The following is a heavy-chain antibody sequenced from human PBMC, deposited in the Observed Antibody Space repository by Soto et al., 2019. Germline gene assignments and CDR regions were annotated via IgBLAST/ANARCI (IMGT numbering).Heavy chain of an antibody. J-gene: IGHJ4*02. CDR1: GYTFTSYG. CDR2: ISAYNGNT. D-gene: IGHD6-19*01. Sequence: QVQLVQSGAEVKKPGASVKVSCKTSGYTFTSYGISWVRQAPGQGLEWMGWISAYNGNTNYAQKLQGRVTMTTDTATSKACMELRSLRSDDTAVYYCARVGWRSGWPALFDYWGQGTLFTVSS. CDR3: ARVGWRSGWPALFDY. V-gene: IGHV1-18*01.